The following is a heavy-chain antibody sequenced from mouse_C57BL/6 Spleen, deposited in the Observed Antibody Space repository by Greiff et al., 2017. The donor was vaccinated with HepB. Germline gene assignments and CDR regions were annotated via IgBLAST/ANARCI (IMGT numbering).Heavy chain of an antibody. J-gene: IGHJ4*01. Sequence: EVQLQQSGTVLARPGASVKMSCKTSGYTFTSYWMHWVKQRPGQGLEWIGAIYPGNSDTSYNQKFKGKAKLTAVTSASTAYMELSSLTNEDSAVYYCTRSNYPYAMDHWGQGTSVTVSS. V-gene: IGHV1-5*01. CDR2: IYPGNSDT. CDR3: TRSNYPYAMDH. D-gene: IGHD2-5*01. CDR1: GYTFTSYW.